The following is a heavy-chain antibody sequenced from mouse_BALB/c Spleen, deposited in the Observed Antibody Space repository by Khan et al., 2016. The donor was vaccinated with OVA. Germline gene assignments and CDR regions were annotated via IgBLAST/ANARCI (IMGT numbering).Heavy chain of an antibody. CDR3: TQLAYYYNDEGFAY. J-gene: IGHJ3*01. Sequence: EVELVESGGYLVKPGGSLKLSCAASGFTFSTFGMSWVRPTPDKRLEWVATISSGGSYTYYSDTVMGRFIISRDNAKTTLDLRMSSLKSEDTAMYYCTQLAYYYNDEGFAYWGQGTLVTVSA. CDR2: ISSGGSYT. V-gene: IGHV5-6*01. D-gene: IGHD1-1*01. CDR1: GFTFSTFG.